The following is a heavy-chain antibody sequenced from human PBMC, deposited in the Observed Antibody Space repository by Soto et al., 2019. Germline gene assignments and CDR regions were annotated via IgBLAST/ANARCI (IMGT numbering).Heavy chain of an antibody. Sequence: XSVKVSCKASGYTFTSYGISWVRQAPGQGLGWMGWISAYNGNTNYAQKLQGRVTMTTDTSTSTAYMELRSLRSDDTAVYYCARGTGTENDYYYGMDAWGQGTTVTVSS. CDR3: ARGTGTENDYYYGMDA. CDR2: ISAYNGNT. J-gene: IGHJ6*02. CDR1: GYTFTSYG. V-gene: IGHV1-18*01.